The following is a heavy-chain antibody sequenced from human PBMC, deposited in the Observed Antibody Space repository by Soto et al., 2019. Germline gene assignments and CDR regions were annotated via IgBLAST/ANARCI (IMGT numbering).Heavy chain of an antibody. J-gene: IGHJ4*02. CDR2: IYYSGST. D-gene: IGHD2-15*01. V-gene: IGHV4-59*01. CDR3: ARVIGGYLDY. Sequence: PSETLSLTCTVSGGSISSYYWSWIRQPPGKGLEWIGYIYYSGSTDYNPSLKSRVTISVDTSKNQFSLKLSSVTAADTAVYYCARVIGGYLDYWGQGTLVTVSS. CDR1: GGSISSYY.